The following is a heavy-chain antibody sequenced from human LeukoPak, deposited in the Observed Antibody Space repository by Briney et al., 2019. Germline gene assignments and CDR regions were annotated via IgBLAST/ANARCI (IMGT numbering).Heavy chain of an antibody. D-gene: IGHD1-26*01. Sequence: GESLKISCKGSGYTFATYWIGWVRQMSGKGLEWMGIIYPDDSDTRYSPSFQGQVTISADKSINTAYLQWSSLKASDTAMYYCARHGRSGSYSAGVVHWGQGTLVTVSS. CDR1: GYTFATYW. CDR3: ARHGRSGSYSAGVVH. CDR2: IYPDDSDT. V-gene: IGHV5-51*01. J-gene: IGHJ4*02.